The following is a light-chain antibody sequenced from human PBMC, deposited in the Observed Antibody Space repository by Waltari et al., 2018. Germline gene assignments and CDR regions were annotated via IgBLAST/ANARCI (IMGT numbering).Light chain of an antibody. CDR2: DAS. CDR3: QQYNNWPRT. Sequence: EIVMTQSPATLSVSPGERVTLSCRASQSVSNGYLAWYQQKPDQAPRLLIYDASARATGIPARFRGSGSGTEFTLTISILQSEDFAVYYCQQYNNWPRTFGQGTKVEIK. V-gene: IGKV3-15*01. CDR1: QSVSNGY. J-gene: IGKJ1*01.